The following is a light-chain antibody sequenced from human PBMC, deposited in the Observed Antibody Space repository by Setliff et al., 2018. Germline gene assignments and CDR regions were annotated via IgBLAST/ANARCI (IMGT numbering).Light chain of an antibody. V-gene: IGLV2-11*01. CDR2: DVT. J-gene: IGLJ3*02. CDR3: AAWDDILKAVV. Sequence: QSVLTQPRSVSGSPGQSVTISCTGTSSDVGRYNFVSWYQQHPGKAPKLIIYDVTKRPSGVPDRFSGSKSGTSASLAISGLLSEDEADYYCAAWDDILKAVVFGGGTKVTVL. CDR1: SSDVGRYNF.